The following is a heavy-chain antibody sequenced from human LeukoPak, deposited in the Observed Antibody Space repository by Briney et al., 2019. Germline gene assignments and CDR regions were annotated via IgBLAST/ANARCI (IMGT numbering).Heavy chain of an antibody. CDR2: MNPKSGNA. J-gene: IGHJ6*03. V-gene: IGHV1-8*01. CDR1: GYTFPTYD. Sequence: ASVKVSCKASGYTFPTYDINWVRQATGQGLEWKGWMNPKSGNAVYAQKFQGRVTMTRNTSITTAYLELASLTSEDTAVYYCARGKDFWSVIEDYYMDVWGKGTTVIVSS. D-gene: IGHD3-3*01. CDR3: ARGKDFWSVIEDYYMDV.